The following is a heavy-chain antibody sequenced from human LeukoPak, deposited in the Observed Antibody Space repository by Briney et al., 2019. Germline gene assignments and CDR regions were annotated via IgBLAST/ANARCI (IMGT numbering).Heavy chain of an antibody. CDR2: ISGSGGST. J-gene: IGHJ5*02. V-gene: IGHV3-23*01. D-gene: IGHD3-10*01. Sequence: GGSLRLSCAASGFTFSSYAMSWVRQAPGMGLEWVSAISGSGGSTYYADSVKGRFTISRVNSKNTLYLQMNSLRDEDTAVYYCARDSAVRGVITTNWFDPWGQGTLVTVSS. CDR3: ARDSAVRGVITTNWFDP. CDR1: GFTFSSYA.